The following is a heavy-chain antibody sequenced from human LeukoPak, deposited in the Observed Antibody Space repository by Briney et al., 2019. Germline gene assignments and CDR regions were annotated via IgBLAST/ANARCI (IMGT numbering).Heavy chain of an antibody. CDR1: GFPFWNYG. Sequence: GGPLRLSCAPSGFPFWNYGMHGLREAPGKGLEWVADITYDERGKYFTYYVKGRFTISRDNSKNTLYLQMNSLRPEDTAVYYCARHGLSSSWYRGVYYFDYWGQGTLVIVS. V-gene: IGHV3-30*03. CDR2: ITYDERGK. D-gene: IGHD6-13*01. J-gene: IGHJ4*02. CDR3: ARHGLSSSWYRGVYYFDY.